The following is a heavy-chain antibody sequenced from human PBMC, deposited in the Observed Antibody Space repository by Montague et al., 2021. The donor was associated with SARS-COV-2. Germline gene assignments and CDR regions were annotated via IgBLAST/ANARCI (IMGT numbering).Heavy chain of an antibody. D-gene: IGHD3-22*01. V-gene: IGHV4-59*13. CDR3: ARAYYDSSGYYGYFDC. CDR1: GGSISSYY. J-gene: IGHJ4*02. CDR2: IYYSGST. Sequence: SETLSLTCTVSGGSISSYYWSWIRQPPGKGLEWIGYIYYSGSTNYNPSLKSRVTISVDTSKNQFSLKLSSVTAANTAVYYCARAYYDSSGYYGYFDCWGQGTLVTVSS.